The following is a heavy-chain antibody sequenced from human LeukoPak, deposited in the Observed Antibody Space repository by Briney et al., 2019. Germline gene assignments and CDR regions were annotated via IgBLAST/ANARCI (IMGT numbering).Heavy chain of an antibody. CDR2: IYHSGST. CDR3: ARVVSSRYYFDY. Sequence: SQTLSLACAVSGGSISSGGYSWSWIRQPPGKGLEWIGYIYHSGSTYYNPSLKSRVTISVDRSKNQFSLKLSSVTAADTAVYYCARVVSSRYYFDYWGQGTLVTVSS. CDR1: GGSISSGGYS. D-gene: IGHD6-13*01. V-gene: IGHV4-30-2*01. J-gene: IGHJ4*02.